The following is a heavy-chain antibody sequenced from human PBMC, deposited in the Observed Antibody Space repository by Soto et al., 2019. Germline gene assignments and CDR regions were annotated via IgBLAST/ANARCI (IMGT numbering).Heavy chain of an antibody. CDR3: ARDPSQDYYDSSGYYSWFDP. CDR1: GYTFTSYD. CDR2: MNPNSGNT. Sequence: ASVKVSCKASGYTFTSYDINWVRQATGQGFEYLGWMNPNSGNTGYVKKFQGRVTMTTDTSTSTAYMELRSLRSDDTAVYYCARDPSQDYYDSSGYYSWFDPWGQGTLVTVSS. V-gene: IGHV1-8*01. J-gene: IGHJ5*02. D-gene: IGHD3-22*01.